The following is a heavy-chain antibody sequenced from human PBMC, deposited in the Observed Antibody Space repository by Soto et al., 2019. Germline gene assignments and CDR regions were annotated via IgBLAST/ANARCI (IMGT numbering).Heavy chain of an antibody. V-gene: IGHV3-53*01. CDR2: IYSGGST. J-gene: IGHJ4*02. CDR3: ARDYCSSTSCYLGLDY. D-gene: IGHD2-2*01. CDR1: GFTVSSNY. Sequence: EVQLVESGGGLIQPGGSLRLSCAASGFTVSSNYMSWVRQAPGKGLEWVSVIYSGGSTYYADSVKGRFTISGDNSKNTLYLQMNSLRAEDTAVYYCARDYCSSTSCYLGLDYWGQGTLVTVSS.